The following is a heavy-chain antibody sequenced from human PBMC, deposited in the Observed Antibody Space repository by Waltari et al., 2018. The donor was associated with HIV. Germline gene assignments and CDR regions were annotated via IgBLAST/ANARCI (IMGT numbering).Heavy chain of an antibody. D-gene: IGHD6-19*01. CDR1: SGSISSSNW. V-gene: IGHV4-4*02. J-gene: IGHJ6*02. Sequence: QVQLQESGPGLVKPSGTLSLTCAVSSGSISSSNWWSWVRQPPGKGLEGIGEIYHSGTNNYNPSLKSRVTISVDKSNNQFSLKRSSVSAADTAVYYCARGGGYSSAWDYYYYAMDVWGQGTTVTVSS. CDR2: IYHSGTN. CDR3: ARGGGYSSAWDYYYYAMDV.